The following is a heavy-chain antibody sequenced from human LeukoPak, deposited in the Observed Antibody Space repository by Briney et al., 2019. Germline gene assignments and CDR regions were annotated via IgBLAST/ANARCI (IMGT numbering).Heavy chain of an antibody. CDR1: GFTFTNYG. CDR3: ARDDCSTTPCYAY. D-gene: IGHD2-2*01. CDR2: IWYDGSKT. J-gene: IGHJ4*02. V-gene: IGHV3-33*01. Sequence: GRSLGLSCTTSGFTFTNYGINWVRQAPGKGLEWVAAIWYDGSKTSYTDSVKGRFTVSRDISKNTVYLQMNGLKAEDTAVYYCARDDCSTTPCYAYWGQGTLVTVSS.